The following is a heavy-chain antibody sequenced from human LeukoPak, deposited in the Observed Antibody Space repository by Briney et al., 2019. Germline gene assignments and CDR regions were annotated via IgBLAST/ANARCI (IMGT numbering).Heavy chain of an antibody. D-gene: IGHD1-26*01. CDR3: ARCDSLVGATAGY. Sequence: SETLSLTCTVSGGSISSSSYYWGWIRQPPGKGLEWIGSIYYSGSTYYNPSLKSRVTISVDTSKNQFSLKLSSVTAADTAVYYCARCDSLVGATAGYWGQGTLVTVSS. J-gene: IGHJ4*02. CDR1: GGSISSSSYY. CDR2: IYYSGST. V-gene: IGHV4-39*01.